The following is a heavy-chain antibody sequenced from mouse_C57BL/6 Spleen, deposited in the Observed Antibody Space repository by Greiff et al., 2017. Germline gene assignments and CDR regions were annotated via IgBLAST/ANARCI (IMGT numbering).Heavy chain of an antibody. V-gene: IGHV10-1*01. Sequence: EVMLVESGGGLVQPKGSLKLSCAASGFSFNTYAMNWVRQAPGKGLEWVARIRSKSNNYATYYADSVKDRFTISSDDSESMLYLQMNNLKTEDTAMYYCVRQVHYDQRGYYFDYWGQGTTLTVSS. D-gene: IGHD2-4*01. CDR2: IRSKSNNYAT. CDR3: VRQVHYDQRGYYFDY. J-gene: IGHJ2*01. CDR1: GFSFNTYA.